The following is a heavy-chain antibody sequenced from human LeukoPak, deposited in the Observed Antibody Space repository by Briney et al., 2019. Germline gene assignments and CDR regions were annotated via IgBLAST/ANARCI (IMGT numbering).Heavy chain of an antibody. Sequence: GGSLRLSCASSGFTFDDYAMHWVRHAPGKGLEWVSGISWKSGSIGYADSVKGRFTISRDNAKNSLYLQMNSLRAEDTALYYCAKDDGNYKFFDYWGQGTLVTVSS. CDR3: AKDDGNYKFFDY. CDR1: GFTFDDYA. V-gene: IGHV3-9*01. CDR2: ISWKSGSI. J-gene: IGHJ4*02. D-gene: IGHD4-11*01.